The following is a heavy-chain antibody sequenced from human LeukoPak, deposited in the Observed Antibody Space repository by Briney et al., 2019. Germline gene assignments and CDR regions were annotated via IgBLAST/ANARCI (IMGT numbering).Heavy chain of an antibody. D-gene: IGHD1-26*01. V-gene: IGHV3-64*01. CDR2: ISSNGGST. CDR1: GFTFSSYA. J-gene: IGHJ3*02. CDR3: ARGQVGAINDAFDI. Sequence: GGSLRLSCAASGFTFSSYAMHWVRQAPGKGLEYVSGISSNGGSTYYANSVKGGFTISRDNSKNTLYLQMGSLRAEDMAVYYCARGQVGAINDAFDIWGQGTMVTVSP.